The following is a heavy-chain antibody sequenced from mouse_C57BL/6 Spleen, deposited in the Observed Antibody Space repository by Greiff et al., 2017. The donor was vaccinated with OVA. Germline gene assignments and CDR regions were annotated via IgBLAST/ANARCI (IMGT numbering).Heavy chain of an antibody. CDR1: GYTFTSYW. CDR2: IYPGSGST. CDR3: ARPLYYDYAYYARDD. V-gene: IGHV1-55*01. D-gene: IGHD2-4*01. Sequence: QVQLKQPGAELVKPGASVKMSCKASGYTFTSYWITWVKQRPGQGLEWIGDIYPGSGSTNYNEKFKSKATLTVDTSSSTAYMQLSSLTSEDSAVYYCARPLYYDYAYYARDDWGKGTSVTVSS. J-gene: IGHJ4*01.